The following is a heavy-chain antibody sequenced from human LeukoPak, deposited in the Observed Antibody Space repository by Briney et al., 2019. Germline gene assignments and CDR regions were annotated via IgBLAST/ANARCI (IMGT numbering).Heavy chain of an antibody. D-gene: IGHD3-22*01. J-gene: IGHJ3*02. CDR2: IYPGDSDT. V-gene: IGHV5-51*01. CDR1: GYSFTSYW. Sequence: GESLQISCQGSGYSFTSYWIGWVRQMPGKGLEWMGIIYPGDSDTRYSPSFQGQVTISADKSISTAYLQWSSLKASDTAMYYCASRSYYYDSSGYFRDAFDIWGQGTMATVSS. CDR3: ASRSYYYDSSGYFRDAFDI.